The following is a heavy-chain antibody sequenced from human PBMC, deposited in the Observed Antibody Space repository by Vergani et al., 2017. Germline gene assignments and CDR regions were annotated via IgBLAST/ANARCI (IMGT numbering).Heavy chain of an antibody. D-gene: IGHD5-12*01. CDR1: GFTLSSSA. V-gene: IGHV3-23*04. CDR2: ISGSGAST. Sequence: EVQLVESGGGLVKPGGSLRLSCTASGFTLSSSAMIWVRQAPGKGLEWVSVISGSGASTYYADSVKGRFTISRDNSKNRLSLQMNNLRAEDTAVYYCARDRVDIVXTTTYYYYYYGMDVWGQGTTVTVSS. J-gene: IGHJ6*02. CDR3: ARDRVDIVXTTTYYYYYYGMDV.